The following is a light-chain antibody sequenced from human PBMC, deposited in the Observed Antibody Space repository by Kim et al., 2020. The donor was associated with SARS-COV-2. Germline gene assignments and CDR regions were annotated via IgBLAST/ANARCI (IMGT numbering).Light chain of an antibody. J-gene: IGLJ3*02. CDR3: ASWDDGLSARV. CDR1: SSNSASNT. V-gene: IGLV1-44*01. CDR2: SSN. Sequence: GQRVTVSCSGSSSNSASNTVNSDQQLPGRPPTLPILSSNQRPSVVPDRFSGTKSGTSASLAISGRQSDDVAYYDCASWDDGLSARVFGRGTQLTVL.